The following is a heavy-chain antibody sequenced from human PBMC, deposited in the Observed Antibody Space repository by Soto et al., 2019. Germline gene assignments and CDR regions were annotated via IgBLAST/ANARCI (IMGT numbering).Heavy chain of an antibody. Sequence: SETLSLTCTVSGGSVSSGSYYWSWIRQPPGKGLEWIGYIYYSGSTNYNPSLKSRVTISVDTSKNQFSLKLSSVTAADTAVYYCASEAGSPYYYYGMDVWGQGTTVTVSS. CDR3: ASEAGSPYYYYGMDV. V-gene: IGHV4-61*01. D-gene: IGHD6-19*01. J-gene: IGHJ6*02. CDR1: GGSVSSGSYY. CDR2: IYYSGST.